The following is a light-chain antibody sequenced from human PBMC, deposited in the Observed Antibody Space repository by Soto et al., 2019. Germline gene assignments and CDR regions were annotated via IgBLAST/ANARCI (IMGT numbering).Light chain of an antibody. CDR1: SSDVGGYNY. J-gene: IGLJ1*01. CDR2: DVS. Sequence: QSVLSQLPSASGSPGQSVTISCTGTSSDVGGYNYVSWYQQHPGKAPKLMIYDVSKRPSGVPDRFSGSKSGNTASLTISGLQAEDEADYYCCSYAGSYTYVFGTGTKVTVL. V-gene: IGLV2-11*01. CDR3: CSYAGSYTYV.